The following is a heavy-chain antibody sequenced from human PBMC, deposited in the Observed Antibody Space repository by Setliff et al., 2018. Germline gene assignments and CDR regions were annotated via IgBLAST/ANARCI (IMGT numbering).Heavy chain of an antibody. D-gene: IGHD2-2*01. J-gene: IGHJ3*02. CDR3: VRDRAAIVVGPPTAAFDI. CDR1: GYTFAKYG. Sequence: GPSVKVSCKAFGYTFAKYGTSWERQAPGQGLEWMGWISGYNGYTVYAQKLQGRVTLTTNTSTGTAYMEVRSLRSDDTAQYYCVRDRAAIVVGPPTAAFDIWGQGTMVTVSS. CDR2: ISGYNGYT. V-gene: IGHV1-18*01.